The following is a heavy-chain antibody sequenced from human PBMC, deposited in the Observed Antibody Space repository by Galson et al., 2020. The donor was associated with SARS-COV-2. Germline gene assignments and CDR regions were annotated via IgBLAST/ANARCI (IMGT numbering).Heavy chain of an antibody. Sequence: GGSLRLSCAASGFTFSDYNMSWIRQAPGKGLEWVSYISSSGSTIYYADSVKGRFTISRDNAKNSLYLQMNSLRAEDTAVYYCARETSAYYDILTGYTRPYYFDYWGQGTLVTVSS. J-gene: IGHJ4*02. CDR2: ISSSGSTI. D-gene: IGHD3-9*01. CDR3: ARETSAYYDILTGYTRPYYFDY. V-gene: IGHV3-11*01. CDR1: GFTFSDYN.